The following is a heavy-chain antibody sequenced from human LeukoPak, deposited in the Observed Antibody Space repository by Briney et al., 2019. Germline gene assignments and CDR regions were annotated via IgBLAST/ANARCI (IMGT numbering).Heavy chain of an antibody. CDR2: IYYSGST. D-gene: IGHD4-23*01. J-gene: IGHJ6*02. CDR3: ARVGGTNYYYYGMDV. V-gene: IGHV4-59*01. CDR1: GDSIRNYY. Sequence: SETLSLTCTVSGDSIRNYYWSWIRQPPGKGLEWIGDIYYSGSTNYNPSLKSRVTISVDTSKNQFSLKLSSVTAADTAVYYCARVGGTNYYYYGMDVWGQGTTVTVSS.